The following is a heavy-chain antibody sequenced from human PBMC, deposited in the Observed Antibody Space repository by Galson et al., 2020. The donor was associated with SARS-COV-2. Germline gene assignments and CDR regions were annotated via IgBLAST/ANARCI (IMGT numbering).Heavy chain of an antibody. V-gene: IGHV4-34*01. D-gene: IGHD5-18*01. CDR1: GGSFSGYY. CDR3: ARGARGENTAMVLNGMDV. CDR2: INHSGST. J-gene: IGHJ6*02. Sequence: SETLSLTCAVYGGSFSGYYWSWIRQPPGKGLEWIGEINHSGSTNYNPSLKSRVTISVDTSKNQFSLKLSSVTAADTAVYYCARGARGENTAMVLNGMDVWGQGTTVTVSS.